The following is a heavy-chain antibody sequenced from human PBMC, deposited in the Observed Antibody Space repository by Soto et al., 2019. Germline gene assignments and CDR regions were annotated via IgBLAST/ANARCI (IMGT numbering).Heavy chain of an antibody. V-gene: IGHV3-53*01. D-gene: IGHD3-3*01. CDR3: ARNLDGGMDV. Sequence: GALRLSCAASVFTVSSNYMSWVRQAPGKGLEWVSVIYSGGSTYYADSVKGRFTISRDNSKNTLYLQMNSLRAEDTAVYYCARNLDGGMDVWGQGTTVTVSS. CDR2: IYSGGST. CDR1: VFTVSSNY. J-gene: IGHJ6*02.